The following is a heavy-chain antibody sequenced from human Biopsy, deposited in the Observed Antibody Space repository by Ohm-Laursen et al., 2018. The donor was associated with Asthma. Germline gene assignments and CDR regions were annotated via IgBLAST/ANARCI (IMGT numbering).Heavy chain of an antibody. CDR3: ARAYGGSFFSGSFDI. CDR1: GFTVSTNG. CDR2: IYSGGGT. D-gene: IGHD4-23*01. V-gene: IGHV3-53*01. Sequence: SLRLSCAASGFTVSTNGMSWVRQPPGKGLEWVSVIYSGGGTYYADSVQGRVTISRDNSKNTLSLQMNSLRAEYTAVYYCARAYGGSFFSGSFDIWGQGTMVTVSS. J-gene: IGHJ3*02.